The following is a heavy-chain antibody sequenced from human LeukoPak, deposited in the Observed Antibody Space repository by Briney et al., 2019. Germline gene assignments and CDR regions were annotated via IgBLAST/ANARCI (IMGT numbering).Heavy chain of an antibody. V-gene: IGHV4-38-2*01. Sequence: SETLSLTCAVSGYSISSGYYWGWIRQPPGKGLEWIGSIFHSGSTYYNPSLKSRVTISVDTSKNQFSLKLSSVTAADTAVYYCARHGPPPVIAAAGGNSPYYYYGMDVWGQGTTVTVSS. CDR3: ARHGPPPVIAAAGGNSPYYYYGMDV. CDR1: GYSISSGYY. J-gene: IGHJ6*02. D-gene: IGHD6-13*01. CDR2: IFHSGST.